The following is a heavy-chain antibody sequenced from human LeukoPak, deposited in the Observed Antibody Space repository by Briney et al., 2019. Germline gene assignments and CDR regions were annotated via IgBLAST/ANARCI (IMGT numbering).Heavy chain of an antibody. D-gene: IGHD6-19*01. J-gene: IGHJ4*02. V-gene: IGHV3-66*02. CDR1: GFSVSSNY. CDR2: IYTGGTT. Sequence: GGSLRLSCAASGFSVSSNYMNWVRQAPGKGLEWVSAIYTGGTTYYADSVKGRFTISRDNSKNTLYLQMNSLRAEDTAVYYCARDKLGSGYSRDFDYWGQGTLVTVSS. CDR3: ARDKLGSGYSRDFDY.